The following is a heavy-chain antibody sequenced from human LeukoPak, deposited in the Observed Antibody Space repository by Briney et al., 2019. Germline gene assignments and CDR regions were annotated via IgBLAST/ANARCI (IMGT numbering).Heavy chain of an antibody. J-gene: IGHJ4*02. CDR2: IYYSGST. Sequence: SETLSLTCTVSGGSISSSSYYWGWIRQPPGKGLEWIGSIYYSGSTYYNPSLKSRVTISVDTSKNQFSLKLSSVTAADTAVYHCARGGYDRSDYWGQGTLVTVSS. V-gene: IGHV4-39*01. D-gene: IGHD5-12*01. CDR3: ARGGYDRSDY. CDR1: GGSISSSSYY.